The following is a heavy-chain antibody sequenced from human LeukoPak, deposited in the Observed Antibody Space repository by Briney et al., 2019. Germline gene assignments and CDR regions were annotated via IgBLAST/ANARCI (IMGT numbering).Heavy chain of an antibody. V-gene: IGHV1-69*05. CDR3: ARDQYCSSTSCLNWFDP. Sequence: GASVKVSCKASGGTFSSYAISWVRRAPGQGLEWMGGIIPIFGTANYAQKFQGRVTITTDESTSTAYMELSSLRSEDTAVYYCARDQYCSSTSCLNWFDPWGQGTLVTVSS. CDR2: IIPIFGTA. J-gene: IGHJ5*02. CDR1: GGTFSSYA. D-gene: IGHD2-2*01.